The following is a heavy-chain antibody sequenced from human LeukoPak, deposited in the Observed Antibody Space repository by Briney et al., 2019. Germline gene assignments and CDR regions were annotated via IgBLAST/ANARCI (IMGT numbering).Heavy chain of an antibody. Sequence: PSETLSLTCAVYGGSFSGYYWSWIRQPPGKGLEWIGEINHSGSTNYNPSLKSRVTISVDTSKNQFSLKLSSVTAADTAVYYCARVTVVGCYSLLFCYYYMDVWGKGTTVTVSS. J-gene: IGHJ6*03. CDR3: ARVTVVGCYSLLFCYYYMDV. D-gene: IGHD2-15*01. CDR2: INHSGST. V-gene: IGHV4-34*01. CDR1: GGSFSGYY.